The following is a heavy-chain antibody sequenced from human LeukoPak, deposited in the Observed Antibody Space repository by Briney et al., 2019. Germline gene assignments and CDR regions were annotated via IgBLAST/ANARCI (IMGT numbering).Heavy chain of an antibody. CDR2: IIPIFGTA. D-gene: IGHD3-22*01. CDR3: ASGSGYHSRYFDY. Sequence: SVKVSCKASGGTFSSYAISWVRQAPGQGLEWMGGIIPIFGTANHAQKFQGRVTITADESTSTAYMELSSLRSEDTAVYYCASGSGYHSRYFDYWGQGTLVTVSS. V-gene: IGHV1-69*01. CDR1: GGTFSSYA. J-gene: IGHJ4*02.